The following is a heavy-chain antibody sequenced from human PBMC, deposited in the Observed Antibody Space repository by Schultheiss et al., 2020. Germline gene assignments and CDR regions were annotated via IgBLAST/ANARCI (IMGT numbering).Heavy chain of an antibody. V-gene: IGHV3-30*03. CDR1: GFTFSSYG. CDR2: ISYDGSNK. CDR3: TSLGWER. D-gene: IGHD4-23*01. J-gene: IGHJ4*02. Sequence: GGSLRLSCAASGFTFSSYGMHWVRQAPGKGLEWVAVISYDGSNKYYADSVKGRFTISRDNSKNTLYLQMNSLKTEDTAVYYCTSLGWERWGQGTLVTVSS.